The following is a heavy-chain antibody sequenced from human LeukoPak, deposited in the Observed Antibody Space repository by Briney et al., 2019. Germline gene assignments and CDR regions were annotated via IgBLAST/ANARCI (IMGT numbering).Heavy chain of an antibody. CDR1: GFTFSSFV. CDR3: AKHRGYSYGNYYDMHV. D-gene: IGHD5-18*01. J-gene: IGHJ6*02. Sequence: GGSLRLSCAASGFTFSSFVLNWVRQAPGKGLEWVSTISDSGGSTYYADSVKGRFTISRDNSKNTLYLQMNSLRAEDTAVYYCAKHRGYSYGNYYDMHVWGQGTTVSVSS. CDR2: ISDSGGST. V-gene: IGHV3-23*01.